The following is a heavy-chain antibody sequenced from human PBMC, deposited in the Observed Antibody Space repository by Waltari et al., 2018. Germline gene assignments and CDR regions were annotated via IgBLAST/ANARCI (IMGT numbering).Heavy chain of an antibody. D-gene: IGHD4-4*01. CDR1: GGSFSGYY. Sequence: QVQLQQWGAGLLKPSETLSLTCAVYGGSFSGYYWSWIRQPPGKGLAWIGEINHSGSTNYNPALASRVTISVDTSKNQFSLKLSSVTAADTAVYYCARGTPRLHRASRMDVWGQGTTVTVSS. CDR2: INHSGST. V-gene: IGHV4-34*01. J-gene: IGHJ6*02. CDR3: ARGTPRLHRASRMDV.